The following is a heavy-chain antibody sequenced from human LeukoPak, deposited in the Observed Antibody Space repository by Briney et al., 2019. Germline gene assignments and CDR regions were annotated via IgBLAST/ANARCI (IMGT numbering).Heavy chain of an antibody. CDR1: GYSISSGYY. Sequence: SETLSLTCTVSGYSISSGYYWGWIRQPPGKGLEWIGSIYHSGRTFYNPSLKSRVTISVDTSKNQFSLQLNSVTPEDTAVYYCARGLVALFDYWGQGTLVTVSS. CDR3: ARGLVALFDY. V-gene: IGHV4-38-2*02. D-gene: IGHD2-15*01. J-gene: IGHJ4*02. CDR2: IYHSGRT.